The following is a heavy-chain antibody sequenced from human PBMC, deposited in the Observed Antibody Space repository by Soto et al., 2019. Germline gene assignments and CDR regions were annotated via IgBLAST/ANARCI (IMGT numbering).Heavy chain of an antibody. J-gene: IGHJ4*01. Sequence: PSETLSLTCAVSGYSISSGYYWGWIRQPPGKGLEWIGSIYHSGSTYYNPSLKSRVTISVDMSKNQFSLKLSSVTAADTAVYYCASLYCTNGGCFDYWGHGTLVTVST. CDR2: IYHSGST. CDR1: GYSISSGYY. CDR3: ASLYCTNGGCFDY. D-gene: IGHD2-8*01. V-gene: IGHV4-38-2*01.